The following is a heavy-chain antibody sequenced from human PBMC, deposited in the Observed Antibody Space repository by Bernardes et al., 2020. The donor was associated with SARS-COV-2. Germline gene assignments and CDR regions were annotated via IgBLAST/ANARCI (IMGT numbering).Heavy chain of an antibody. Sequence: GGSLRLSCAASGFTFSDHYMNWVRQAPGKGLEWVGRTRNKANSYTTEYAASVKGRFTISRDDSKNSLYLQMNSLKTEDTAVYYCAGEAVLWGYDILTGYHPKGGSFDYWRQGTLVTVSS. D-gene: IGHD3-9*01. CDR2: TRNKANSYTT. CDR1: GFTFSDHY. J-gene: IGHJ4*02. CDR3: AGEAVLWGYDILTGYHPKGGSFDY. V-gene: IGHV3-72*01.